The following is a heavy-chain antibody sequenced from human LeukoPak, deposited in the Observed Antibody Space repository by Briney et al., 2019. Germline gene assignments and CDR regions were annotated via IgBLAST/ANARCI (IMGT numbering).Heavy chain of an antibody. CDR2: IFISSSYI. J-gene: IGHJ4*02. CDR1: GFTFRSYM. V-gene: IGHV3-21*01. D-gene: IGHD3-22*01. CDR3: ARDYGHYYDSSGYPLPDY. Sequence: GGALRLSPGASGFTFRSYMMNWVRRAPGEGVGWGSSIFISSSYIYYADSVKGRFTISRDNAKNSLYLQMNSLRAEDTAVYYCARDYGHYYDSSGYPLPDYWGQGTLVTVSS.